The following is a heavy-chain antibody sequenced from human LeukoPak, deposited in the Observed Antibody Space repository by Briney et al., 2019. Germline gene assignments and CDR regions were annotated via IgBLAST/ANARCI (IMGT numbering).Heavy chain of an antibody. CDR2: ISGSDGEI. J-gene: IGHJ4*02. CDR1: GFSVSTTY. CDR3: AKRIRDGYNTPIDY. D-gene: IGHD5-24*01. V-gene: IGHV3-23*01. Sequence: GGSLRLSCAASGFSVSTTYMSWVRQAPGKGLEWVSGISGSDGEISYADSVKGRFTISRDNSKNTLYLQMNSLRDEDTATYYCAKRIRDGYNTPIDYWGQGTLVTVSS.